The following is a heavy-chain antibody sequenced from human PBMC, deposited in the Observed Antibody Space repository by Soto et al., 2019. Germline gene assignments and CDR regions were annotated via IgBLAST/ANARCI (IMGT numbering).Heavy chain of an antibody. V-gene: IGHV3-30-3*01. CDR1: GFTFSSYS. Sequence: GSLRLSCAASGFTFSSYSMHWVRQAPGKGLEWVAVISYDGSNKYYADSVKGRFTISKDSSKNTLYLQMNSLRPEDSAVYYCVCEIFGVVGSAFDYWGQGTQVTVSS. CDR2: ISYDGSNK. J-gene: IGHJ4*02. CDR3: VCEIFGVVGSAFDY. D-gene: IGHD3-3*01.